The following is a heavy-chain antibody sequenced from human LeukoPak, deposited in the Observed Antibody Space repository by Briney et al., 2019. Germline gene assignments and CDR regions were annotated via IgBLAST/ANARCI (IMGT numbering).Heavy chain of an antibody. CDR3: ARGRYYDFWSGYQYNWFDP. J-gene: IGHJ5*02. Sequence: ASVKVSCKASGYTFTSYDINWVRQATGQGLEWMGWMNPNSGNTGYAQKFQGRVTMTRNTSISTAYMKLSSLRSEDTAVYYCARGRYYDFWSGYQYNWFDPWGQGTLVTVSS. D-gene: IGHD3-3*01. CDR1: GYTFTSYD. V-gene: IGHV1-8*01. CDR2: MNPNSGNT.